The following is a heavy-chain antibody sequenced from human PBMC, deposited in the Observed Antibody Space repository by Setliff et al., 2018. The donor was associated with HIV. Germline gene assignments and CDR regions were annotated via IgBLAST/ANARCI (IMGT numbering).Heavy chain of an antibody. D-gene: IGHD3-10*01. CDR1: GGSFGVYR. V-gene: IGHV4-4*07. Sequence: SETLSLTCTISGGSFGVYRWSWIRQSAGRGLEWIGRIDSSGTTDYKPSLKGRVAISVDTSRNQFSLRVASVTAAYTAVYFCARDRHSSGLGSYGPWGPGILVTVSS. CDR3: ARDRHSSGLGSYGP. CDR2: IDSSGTT. J-gene: IGHJ5*02.